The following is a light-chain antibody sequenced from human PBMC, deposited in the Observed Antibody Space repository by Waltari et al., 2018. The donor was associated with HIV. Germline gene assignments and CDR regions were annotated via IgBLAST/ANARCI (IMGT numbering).Light chain of an antibody. Sequence: QSALTQPASVSGSPGQSITISCTGTSSYVGGYNYVSWYQQHPGKAPKLMIYDVSNRPSGVSNRFSGSKSGNTASLTISGLQAEDEADYYCSSYTSSSTPSWVFGTGTKVTVL. CDR3: SSYTSSSTPSWV. CDR1: SSYVGGYNY. CDR2: DVS. J-gene: IGLJ1*01. V-gene: IGLV2-14*03.